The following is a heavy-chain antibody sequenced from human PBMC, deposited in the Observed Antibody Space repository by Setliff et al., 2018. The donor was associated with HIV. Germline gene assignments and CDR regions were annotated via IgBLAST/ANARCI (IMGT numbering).Heavy chain of an antibody. Sequence: GGSLRLSCEASGFTFSSYDFHWARQAAGKGLEWVSAIGTGGDTYYVDSVKGRFTISRDNSKNTLYLQMNSLRAEDTATYYCAKEFEDLSGAYWGQGTLVTVSS. J-gene: IGHJ4*02. CDR2: IGTGGDT. CDR1: GFTFSSYD. CDR3: AKEFEDLSGAY. V-gene: IGHV3-13*01. D-gene: IGHD3-10*01.